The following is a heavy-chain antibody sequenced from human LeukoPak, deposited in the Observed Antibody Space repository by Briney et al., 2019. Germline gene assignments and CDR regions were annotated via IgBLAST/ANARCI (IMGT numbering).Heavy chain of an antibody. Sequence: GGSLRLSCAASGVTFSSYGSYSMNWVRQAPGKGLEWVSSISVRSMHIYYVDSVKSRFTISRDNAKNSLYLQMNSLRAEDTAVYYCARGYDSSGYYPGALDYWGQGTLVTVSS. V-gene: IGHV3-21*01. D-gene: IGHD3-22*01. CDR2: ISVRSMHI. J-gene: IGHJ4*02. CDR1: GVTFSSYGSYS. CDR3: ARGYDSSGYYPGALDY.